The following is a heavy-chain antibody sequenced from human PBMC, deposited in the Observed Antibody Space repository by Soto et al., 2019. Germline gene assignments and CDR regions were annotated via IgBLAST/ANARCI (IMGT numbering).Heavy chain of an antibody. CDR3: ATDPVAVTGSFIDS. J-gene: IGHJ4*02. D-gene: IGHD2-21*02. CDR2: ISYDGRET. V-gene: IGHV3-30-3*01. CDR1: GFTFSAYA. Sequence: GGSLRLSCAASGFTFSAYAFHWVRQAPGKGLEWLSVISYDGRETHYADSVEGRFIISRDSSKKAAYLQMNSLRGDDTAVYFCATDPVAVTGSFIDSWGQGTLVTVSS.